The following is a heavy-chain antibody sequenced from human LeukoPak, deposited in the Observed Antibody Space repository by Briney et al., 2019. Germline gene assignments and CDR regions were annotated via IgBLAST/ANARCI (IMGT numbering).Heavy chain of an antibody. CDR3: ARKPAVGLRLPRPYYFDY. V-gene: IGHV4-39*07. CDR2: IYYSGST. J-gene: IGHJ4*02. D-gene: IGHD2-2*01. Sequence: PSETLSLTCTVSGGSISSSSYYWGWIRQPPGKGLEWIGSIYYSGSTYYNPSLKSRVTISVDTSKNQFSLKLSSVTAADTAVYYCARKPAVGLRLPRPYYFDYWGQGTLVTVSS. CDR1: GGSISSSSYY.